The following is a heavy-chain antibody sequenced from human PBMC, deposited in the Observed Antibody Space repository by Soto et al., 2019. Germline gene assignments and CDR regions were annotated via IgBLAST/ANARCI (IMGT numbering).Heavy chain of an antibody. CDR3: APIKRGYYGSSGSPNWYFDL. Sequence: SGPTLVNPTQSLTLTCTFSGFSLSTSGMCVSWIRQPPGKALEWLALIDWDGDKYYSTSLKTRLTISKDTSKNQVVLTLTNMDPVDTATYSCAPIKRGYYGSSGSPNWYFDLWGRGTLVTVSS. D-gene: IGHD3-22*01. CDR2: IDWDGDK. CDR1: GFSLSTSGMC. J-gene: IGHJ2*01. V-gene: IGHV2-70*01.